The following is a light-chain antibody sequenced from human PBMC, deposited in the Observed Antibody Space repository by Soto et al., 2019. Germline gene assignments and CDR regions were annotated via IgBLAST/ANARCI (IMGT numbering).Light chain of an antibody. CDR1: QSISGW. Sequence: DIQMTQSPSALSASVGDRLTITCRASQSISGWMAWYQQKPGKAPNLLNYGASNLQSGVPSRFTGSEDGTEFTLDISSLQPDDFATFCCQQYDTFPVTFGQGTKVEI. J-gene: IGKJ1*01. CDR3: QQYDTFPVT. CDR2: GAS. V-gene: IGKV1-5*01.